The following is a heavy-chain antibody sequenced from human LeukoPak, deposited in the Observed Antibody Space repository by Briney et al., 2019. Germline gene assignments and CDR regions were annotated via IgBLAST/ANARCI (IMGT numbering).Heavy chain of an antibody. D-gene: IGHD6-19*01. CDR3: ARDRQWLVRLVFDY. CDR2: ISSSGSTI. V-gene: IGHV3-48*03. J-gene: IGHJ4*02. Sequence: GGSLRLSCAASGFTFSSYEMNWVRQAPGKGLEWVSYISSSGSTIYYADSVKGRFTISRDNAKNSLYLQMNSLRAEDTAVYYCARDRQWLVRLVFDYWGQGTLVTVSS. CDR1: GFTFSSYE.